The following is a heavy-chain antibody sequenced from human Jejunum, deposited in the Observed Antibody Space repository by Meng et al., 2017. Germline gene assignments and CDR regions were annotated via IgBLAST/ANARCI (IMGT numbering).Heavy chain of an antibody. Sequence: HVQLRHSGPGLVRPSETLFLICTVAGGSVGRAGYQWGWIRQPPGRGLEWIGYANTNYNPSLKRRVTISLDTSRNLFSLSLTSVTAADTAVYYCARDSMGSLDYWGQGILVTVSS. CDR1: GGSVGRAGYQ. V-gene: IGHV4-61*08. J-gene: IGHJ4*02. CDR2: ANT. CDR3: ARDSMGSLDY. D-gene: IGHD1-26*01.